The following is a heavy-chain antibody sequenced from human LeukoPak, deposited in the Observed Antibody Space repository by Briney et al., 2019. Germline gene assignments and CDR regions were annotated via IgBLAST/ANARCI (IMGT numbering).Heavy chain of an antibody. CDR3: AKDQPSSSGLFDY. D-gene: IGHD6-13*01. J-gene: IGHJ4*02. Sequence: PGGSLRLSCAASGFTFSSFAMHWVRQAPGKGLEWVSGISGSGGSTYYADSVKGRFTISRDNSKNTLYLQMNSLRAEDTAVYYCAKDQPSSSGLFDYRGQGTLVTVSS. CDR2: ISGSGGST. V-gene: IGHV3-23*01. CDR1: GFTFSSFA.